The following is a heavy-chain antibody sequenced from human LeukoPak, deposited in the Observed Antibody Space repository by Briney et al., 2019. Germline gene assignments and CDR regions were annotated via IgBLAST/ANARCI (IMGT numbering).Heavy chain of an antibody. Sequence: GASVKVSCKASGYTFTTYSMHWVRQAPGQGFEWMAIINLSGGSTDYTQKFQGRVTMTRDTSTSTVYMELSSLRSEDTAVYYCVRHNHMDVWGQGTTVTVSS. CDR3: VRHNHMDV. CDR2: INLSGGST. J-gene: IGHJ6*02. CDR1: GYTFTTYS. V-gene: IGHV1-46*01.